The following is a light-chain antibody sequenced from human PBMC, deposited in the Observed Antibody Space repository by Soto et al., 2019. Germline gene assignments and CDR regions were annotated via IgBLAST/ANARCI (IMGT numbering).Light chain of an antibody. CDR3: ASYAGSSSV. CDR1: SSDVGGYNW. Sequence: QSALTQPPSASGSPGQSVTISCTGTSSDVGGYNWVSWYQQHPGKAPKLMIYEVTKRPSGVPDRFSGSKSGNTASLTVSGLQPEDEADYYCASYAGSSSVFGTGTKLTVL. V-gene: IGLV2-8*01. CDR2: EVT. J-gene: IGLJ1*01.